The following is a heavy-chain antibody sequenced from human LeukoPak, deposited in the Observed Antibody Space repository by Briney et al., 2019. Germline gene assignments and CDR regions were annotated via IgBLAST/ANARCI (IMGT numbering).Heavy chain of an antibody. D-gene: IGHD3-10*01. J-gene: IGHJ4*02. CDR2: IFHTGST. CDR1: GGSISSNY. CDR3: ARHIRGAYYYFDY. Sequence: KPSETLSLTCTVSGGSISSNYWSWIRQPPGKGLEWIGYIFHTGSTNSNPSLKSRVTISVDTSKNQFSLKLNSVTAADTAVYYCARHIRGAYYYFDYWGQGTLVTVSS. V-gene: IGHV4-59*08.